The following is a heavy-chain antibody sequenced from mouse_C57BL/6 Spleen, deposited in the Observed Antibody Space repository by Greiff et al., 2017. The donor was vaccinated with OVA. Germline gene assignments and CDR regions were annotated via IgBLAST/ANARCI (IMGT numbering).Heavy chain of an antibody. D-gene: IGHD2-4*01. CDR2: INPNNGGT. Sequence: VPLQQSVPELVQPWASVTMSCPASGYTFTDYHMHWVKQSHGKSLEWIGYINPNNGGTSYNQKFKGKATLTVNKSSSTAYMELRSLTSEDSAVYYCARNYEDAMDYWGQGTSVTVSS. J-gene: IGHJ4*01. CDR3: ARNYEDAMDY. CDR1: GYTFTDYH. V-gene: IGHV1-22*01.